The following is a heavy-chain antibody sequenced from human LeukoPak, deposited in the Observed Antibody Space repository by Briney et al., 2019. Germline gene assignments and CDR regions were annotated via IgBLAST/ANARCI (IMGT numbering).Heavy chain of an antibody. J-gene: IGHJ6*02. V-gene: IGHV3-53*01. Sequence: GGSLRLSCAASGFTVSSNYMSWVRQAPGKGLEWVSVIYSGGSTYYADSVKGRFTISTDNSKNTLYLHMNSLRAEDTAVYYCAKDRETLATAEPTWYYHGMDVWGQGTTVTVSS. CDR1: GFTVSSNY. D-gene: IGHD6-13*01. CDR3: AKDRETLATAEPTWYYHGMDV. CDR2: IYSGGST.